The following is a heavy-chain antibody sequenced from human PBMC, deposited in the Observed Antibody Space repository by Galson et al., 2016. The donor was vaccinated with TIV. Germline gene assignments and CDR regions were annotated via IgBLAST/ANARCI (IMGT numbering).Heavy chain of an antibody. D-gene: IGHD2-2*01. CDR3: ARDWYQSAFYYYYLDV. CDR1: GYPFNTYA. J-gene: IGHJ6*03. Sequence: SVKVSCKASGYPFNTYAMHWVRQAPGQGLEWMGWINTDNGNTKYSLKFQGRVTITRDTSASTAYMELRTLRGEDTAVYYCARDWYQSAFYYYYLDVWGKGTTVTVSS. V-gene: IGHV1-3*04. CDR2: INTDNGNT.